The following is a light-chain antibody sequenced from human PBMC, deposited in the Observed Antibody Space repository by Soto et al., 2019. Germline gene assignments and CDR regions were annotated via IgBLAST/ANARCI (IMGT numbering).Light chain of an antibody. CDR3: QHYDNLPLT. CDR2: DAS. V-gene: IGKV1-33*01. J-gene: IGKJ4*01. Sequence: DIQMTQSPSSLSASVGDRVTIACQASHTIYNYLNWYHQKPGKAPKLLIFDASNLERGVPSRFSGSGSRTHFSLTINNLQPEDVGTYFCQHYDNLPLTFGGGTKVEIE. CDR1: HTIYNY.